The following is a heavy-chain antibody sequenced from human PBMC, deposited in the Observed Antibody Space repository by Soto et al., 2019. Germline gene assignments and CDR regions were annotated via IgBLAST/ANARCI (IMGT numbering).Heavy chain of an antibody. V-gene: IGHV3-30*18. Sequence: QVQLVESGGGVVQPGRSLRLSCAASGFSFSSFGIHWVRQAPGKGLEWVAITSYHGTDKYYADSVKGRFTISRDNSKSALYLQMNSLRAEDTAVYYCAKDISYSGSGNYPDAFDIWGQGTVVTVSS. CDR2: TSYHGTDK. CDR3: AKDISYSGSGNYPDAFDI. J-gene: IGHJ3*02. D-gene: IGHD3-10*01. CDR1: GFSFSSFG.